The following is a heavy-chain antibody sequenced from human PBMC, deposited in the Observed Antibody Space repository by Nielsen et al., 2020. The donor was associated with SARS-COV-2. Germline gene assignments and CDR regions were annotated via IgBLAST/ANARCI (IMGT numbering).Heavy chain of an antibody. D-gene: IGHD1-26*01. V-gene: IGHV3-43*01. J-gene: IGHJ4*02. Sequence: GGSLRLSCAASGFTFDDYTMHWVRQAPGKGLEWVSLISWDGGSTYYADSVKGRFTISRDNSKNSLYLQMNSLRTEGTALYYCARVGATGFFDYWGQGTLVTVSS. CDR2: ISWDGGST. CDR3: ARVGATGFFDY. CDR1: GFTFDDYT.